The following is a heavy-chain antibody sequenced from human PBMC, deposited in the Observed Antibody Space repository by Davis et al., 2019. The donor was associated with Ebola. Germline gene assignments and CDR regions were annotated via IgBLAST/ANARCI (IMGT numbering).Heavy chain of an antibody. CDR2: IYHSGST. CDR1: GYSISSGYY. V-gene: IGHV4-38-2*01. Sequence: PSETLSLTCAVSGYSISSGYYWGWIRQPPGKGLEWIGSIYHSGSTYYNPSLKSRVTISVDTSKNQFSLKLSSVTAADTAVYYCASGVGMNDAFDIWGQGTMVTVSS. CDR3: ASGVGMNDAFDI. J-gene: IGHJ3*02. D-gene: IGHD3-3*01.